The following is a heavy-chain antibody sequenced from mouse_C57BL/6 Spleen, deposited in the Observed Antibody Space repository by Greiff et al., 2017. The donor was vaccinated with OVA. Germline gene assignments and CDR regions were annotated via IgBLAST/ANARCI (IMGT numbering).Heavy chain of an antibody. V-gene: IGHV2-5*01. Sequence: QVQLQQSGPGLVQPSQSLSITCTVSGFSLTSYWIHWVRQSPGKGLEWLGVIWRGGSTDNNAAFMSRLSITKDDTKSQVFFKMNSLHADDSAIFYCAKNLETTGPYYAMDYWGQGTSVTVSS. CDR2: IWRGGST. CDR3: AKNLETTGPYYAMDY. D-gene: IGHD2-1*01. CDR1: GFSLTSYW. J-gene: IGHJ4*01.